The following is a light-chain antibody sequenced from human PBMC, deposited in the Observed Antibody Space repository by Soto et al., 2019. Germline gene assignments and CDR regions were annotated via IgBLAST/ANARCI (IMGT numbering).Light chain of an antibody. CDR1: SSNLGAGYD. CDR3: QAYDYTLTASV. V-gene: IGLV1-40*01. Sequence: SVRTQPPSVSGAPGQRVTISCTGNSSNLGAGYDVHWYQQLPGAAPTLVIFGNRNRPSGVPERFSGSKSGTSASLAITGLQAEDEAYYYCQAYDYTLTASVFCGGTKLTVL. CDR2: GNR. J-gene: IGLJ3*02.